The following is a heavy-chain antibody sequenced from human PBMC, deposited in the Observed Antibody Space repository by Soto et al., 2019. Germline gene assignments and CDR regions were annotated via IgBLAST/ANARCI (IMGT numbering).Heavy chain of an antibody. CDR2: IYYSGST. J-gene: IGHJ4*02. D-gene: IGHD6-13*01. CDR1: GGSISIGVYY. Sequence: PSETLSLTCTVSGGSISIGVYYWSWIRQHPGKGLEWIGYIYYSGSTYYNPSLKSRVTISVDTSKNQFSLKLSSVTAADTAVYYCARGSAPNHYFDYWGQGTLVTVSS. CDR3: ARGSAPNHYFDY. V-gene: IGHV4-31*03.